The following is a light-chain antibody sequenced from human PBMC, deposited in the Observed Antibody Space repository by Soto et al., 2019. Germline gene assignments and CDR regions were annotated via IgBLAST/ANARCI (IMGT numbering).Light chain of an antibody. CDR1: SGTNY. Sequence: QSVLTQSPSASGTPGQTVTISCSGSSGTNYVYWYQQLPGTAPKLLIYRNNQRPSGVPDRFSGSKSGTSASLAISGLRSEYEADYYCAAWDDRLSGFYVFGTGTKLTVL. CDR3: AAWDDRLSGFYV. J-gene: IGLJ1*01. CDR2: RNN. V-gene: IGLV1-47*01.